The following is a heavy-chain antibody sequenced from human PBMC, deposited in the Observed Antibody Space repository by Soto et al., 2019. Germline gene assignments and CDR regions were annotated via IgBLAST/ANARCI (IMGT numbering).Heavy chain of an antibody. V-gene: IGHV4-38-2*02. CDR1: GYSISSGYH. CDR2: VHYSGDT. CDR3: ARQDRVVAEGRWFDP. Sequence: SETLSLTCTVSGYSISSGYHWAWIRQPPGKGLEWLGSVHYSGDTYYNPSLKSRLTISVDKSKNQFSLNLSSVTAADTAVYYCARQDRVVAEGRWFDPWGQGTLVTVYS. D-gene: IGHD2-15*01. J-gene: IGHJ5*02.